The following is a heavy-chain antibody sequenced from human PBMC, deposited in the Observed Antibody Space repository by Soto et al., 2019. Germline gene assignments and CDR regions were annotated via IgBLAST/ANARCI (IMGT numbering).Heavy chain of an antibody. D-gene: IGHD3-3*01. CDR2: ISYDGSNK. CDR3: AKDGYYAQTDGPDFDY. Sequence: PGGSLRLSCAASGFTFSSYGMHWVRQAPGKGLEWVAVISYDGSNKYYADSVKGRFTISRDNSKNTLYLQMNSLRAEDTAVYYCAKDGYYAQTDGPDFDYWGQGTLVTVSS. CDR1: GFTFSSYG. V-gene: IGHV3-30*18. J-gene: IGHJ4*02.